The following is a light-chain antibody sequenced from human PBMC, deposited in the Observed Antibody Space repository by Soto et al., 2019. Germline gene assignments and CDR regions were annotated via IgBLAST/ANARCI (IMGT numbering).Light chain of an antibody. CDR2: DVS. CDR1: SRDVGAFNY. CDR3: SSYTTSSTYV. Sequence: QSALTQPAAVSGSPGQSIAISCTGTSRDVGAFNYVSWYQQHPGKAPKFMIFDVSSRPSGVSDSFSGSKSGNTASLTISGLQTEDEADYYCSSYTTSSTYVFGTGTKLTVL. V-gene: IGLV2-14*03. J-gene: IGLJ1*01.